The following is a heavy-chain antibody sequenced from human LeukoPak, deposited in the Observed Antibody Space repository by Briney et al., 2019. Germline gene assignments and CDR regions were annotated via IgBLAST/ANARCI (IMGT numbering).Heavy chain of an antibody. J-gene: IGHJ4*02. Sequence: SETLSLTCTVSGGSISSSSYYWGWIRQPPGTGLEWIGSIYYSGSTYYNPSLKSRVTISVDTSKNQFSLKLSSVTAADTAVYYCARHITRLRPFDYWGQGTLVTVSS. CDR3: ARHITRLRPFDY. V-gene: IGHV4-39*01. D-gene: IGHD1-20*01. CDR2: IYYSGST. CDR1: GGSISSSSYY.